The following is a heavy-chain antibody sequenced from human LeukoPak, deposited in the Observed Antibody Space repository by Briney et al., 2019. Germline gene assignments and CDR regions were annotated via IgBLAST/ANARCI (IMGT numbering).Heavy chain of an antibody. Sequence: PGGSLRLSCAGSGFTFSSYSMNWVRQAPGKGLEWVSSISSSSSYIYYADSVKGRFTISRDNAKNSLYLQMNSLRAEDTAVYYCARVYLGEAAETGMDVWGQGTMVTVSS. CDR1: GFTFSSYS. J-gene: IGHJ6*02. CDR2: ISSSSSYI. CDR3: ARVYLGEAAETGMDV. V-gene: IGHV3-21*01. D-gene: IGHD6-13*01.